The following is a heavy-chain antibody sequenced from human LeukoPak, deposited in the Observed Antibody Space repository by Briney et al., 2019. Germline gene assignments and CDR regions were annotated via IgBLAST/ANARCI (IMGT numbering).Heavy chain of an antibody. CDR3: ARGRSAGYPYYFEY. J-gene: IGHJ4*02. CDR2: MNPNSGST. V-gene: IGHV1-8*03. D-gene: IGHD5-12*01. Sequence: GASVTVSCKASGYTFTIFDINWVRQTTGQGLEWMGWMNPNSGSTGYAQKFQGRVTITRNTAISTAYMELSGLRSEDTAVYYCARGRSAGYPYYFEYWGQGTLVCVSS. CDR1: GYTFTIFD.